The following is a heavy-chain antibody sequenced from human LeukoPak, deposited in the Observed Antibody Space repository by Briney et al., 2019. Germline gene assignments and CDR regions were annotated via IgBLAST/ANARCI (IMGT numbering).Heavy chain of an antibody. Sequence: SETLSLTCTVSGGSISSGSYYWSWIRQPAGKGLEWIGRIYTSGSTNYNPSLKSRVTISVDTSKNQFSLKLSSVTAADTAVYYCARGGAYCGGDCYWGKTYLEFDPWGQGTLVTVSS. CDR2: IYTSGST. V-gene: IGHV4-61*02. J-gene: IGHJ5*02. CDR3: ARGGAYCGGDCYWGKTYLEFDP. D-gene: IGHD2-21*01. CDR1: GGSISSGSYY.